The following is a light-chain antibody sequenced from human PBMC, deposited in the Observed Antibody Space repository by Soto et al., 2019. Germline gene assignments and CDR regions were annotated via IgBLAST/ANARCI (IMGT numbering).Light chain of an antibody. CDR1: SSNFGAGYD. J-gene: IGLJ2*01. CDR2: GNS. Sequence: QPVLTQPPSVSRAPGQRVTISCTGSSSNFGAGYDVHWYQQLPGTAPKLLIYGNSNRPSGVPDRISGSKSGTSASLAIAGLQAEDEANYYCQSYDISLSGVVFGGGTKVTVL. CDR3: QSYDISLSGVV. V-gene: IGLV1-40*01.